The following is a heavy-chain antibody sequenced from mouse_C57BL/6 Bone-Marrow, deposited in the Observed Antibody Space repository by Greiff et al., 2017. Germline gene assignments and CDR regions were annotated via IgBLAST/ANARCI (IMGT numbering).Heavy chain of an antibody. V-gene: IGHV1-72*01. Sequence: QVQLQQPGAELVKPGASVKLSCKASGSPFTSYWMHWVKQRPGRGLAWLGRIDPNSGGTKYNEQFKSKATLTVDKPSSTAYMPLSSLTSEDSAVYYCARGDSNSPPYFDYWGQGTTLTVSS. J-gene: IGHJ2*01. D-gene: IGHD2-5*01. CDR2: IDPNSGGT. CDR1: GSPFTSYW. CDR3: ARGDSNSPPYFDY.